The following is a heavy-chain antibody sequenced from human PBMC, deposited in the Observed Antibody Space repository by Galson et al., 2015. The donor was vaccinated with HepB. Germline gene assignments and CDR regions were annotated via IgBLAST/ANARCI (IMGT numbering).Heavy chain of an antibody. D-gene: IGHD3-10*01. CDR3: ARGVLLCGGPDY. CDR1: GYKFTSYY. J-gene: IGHJ4*02. V-gene: IGHV1-46*01. CDR2: INPSGGST. Sequence: SVKVSCKASGYKFTSYYMHWVRQAPGQGLEWMGIINPSGGSTDYAQKFRGRLTMTRDTSTSTVFMELSSLRSEDTAVYHCARGVLLCGGPDYWGQGTLVTVSS.